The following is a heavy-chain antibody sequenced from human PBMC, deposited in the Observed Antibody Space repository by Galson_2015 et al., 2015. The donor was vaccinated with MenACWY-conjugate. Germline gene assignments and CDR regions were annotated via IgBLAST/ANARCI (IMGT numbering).Heavy chain of an antibody. CDR2: IKKDGSEK. CDR3: ARGHFGMDV. J-gene: IGHJ6*02. Sequence: SLRLSCAVSGFTFRNYWMTWVRQAPGKGLEWVASIKKDGSEKYYVDSVKGRFTISRDNTKNSMYLEMNSLSAEDTAVYYWARGHFGMDVWGQGTTVTASS. CDR1: GFTFRNYW. V-gene: IGHV3-7*03.